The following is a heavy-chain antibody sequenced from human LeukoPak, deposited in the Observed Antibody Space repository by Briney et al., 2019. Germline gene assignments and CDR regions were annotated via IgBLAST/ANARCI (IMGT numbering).Heavy chain of an antibody. CDR1: GGSISSYY. CDR2: IYTSGST. J-gene: IGHJ5*02. CDR3: APVPSTSRASSYLNWFEH. Sequence: SETLSLTCTVSGGSISSYYWSWIRHPAGKGLEWIGRIYTSGSTNYNPSLKSRVTMSVDTSKNQFSLKLSSVTAADTAVYYRAPVPSTSRASSYLNWFEHWGQGTLVTVSS. D-gene: IGHD5-18*01. V-gene: IGHV4-4*07.